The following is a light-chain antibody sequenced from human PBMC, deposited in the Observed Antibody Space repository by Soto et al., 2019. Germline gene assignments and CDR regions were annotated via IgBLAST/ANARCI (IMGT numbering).Light chain of an antibody. Sequence: EIVMTQSPATLSVSPGERATLSCRARQSVSNNLAWYQQKPGQAPRLLIYGASTRATGIPARFSGSGSGTDFPLTISSLQSEEFAVYYCQQYNNLPRTFGHGTKVEIK. CDR3: QQYNNLPRT. J-gene: IGKJ1*01. CDR2: GAS. CDR1: QSVSNN. V-gene: IGKV3-15*01.